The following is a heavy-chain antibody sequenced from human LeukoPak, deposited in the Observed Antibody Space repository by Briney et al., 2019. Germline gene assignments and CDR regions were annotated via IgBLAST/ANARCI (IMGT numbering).Heavy chain of an antibody. J-gene: IGHJ5*02. Sequence: PSQTLSLTCTVSGGSISSGSYYWSWIRQPAGKGLEWIGRIYTSGSTNYNPSLKSRVTISVDTSKNQFSLKLSSVTAADTAVYYCARDRREVRGVMHNWFDPWGQGTLVTVSS. V-gene: IGHV4-61*02. D-gene: IGHD3-10*01. CDR1: GGSISSGSYY. CDR2: IYTSGST. CDR3: ARDRREVRGVMHNWFDP.